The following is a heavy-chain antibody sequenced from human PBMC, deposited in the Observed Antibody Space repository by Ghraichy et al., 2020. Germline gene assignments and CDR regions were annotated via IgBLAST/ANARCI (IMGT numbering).Heavy chain of an antibody. Sequence: GSLRLSCAASGFTFSDHYMDWVRQAPGKGLEWVGRTRNKANSYTTEYAASVKGRFTISRDDSKNSLYLQMNSLKTEDTAVYYCAVEYSSSSYYYYYYGMDVWGQGTTVTVSS. J-gene: IGHJ6*02. CDR2: TRNKANSYTT. V-gene: IGHV3-72*01. CDR3: AVEYSSSSYYYYYYGMDV. CDR1: GFTFSDHY. D-gene: IGHD6-6*01.